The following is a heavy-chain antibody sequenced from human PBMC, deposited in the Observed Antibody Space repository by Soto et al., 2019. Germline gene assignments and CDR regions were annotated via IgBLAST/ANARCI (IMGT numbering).Heavy chain of an antibody. Sequence: PSETLSLTCAVYGGSVSSGSYYWSWIRQPPGKGLEWIGYINYSGSTNYNPSLKSRVTISVDTSKNQFSLKLSSVTAADTAVYYCARGGSWHGYWGQGTLVTVSS. CDR2: INYSGST. CDR1: GGSVSSGSYY. J-gene: IGHJ4*02. CDR3: ARGGSWHGY. V-gene: IGHV4-61*01. D-gene: IGHD6-13*01.